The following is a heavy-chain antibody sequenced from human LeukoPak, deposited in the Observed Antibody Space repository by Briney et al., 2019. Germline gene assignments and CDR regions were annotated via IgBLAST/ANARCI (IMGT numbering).Heavy chain of an antibody. CDR2: ISSSSSTI. V-gene: IGHV3-48*01. J-gene: IGHJ3*02. Sequence: GGSLRLSCAASGFTFSSYSMNWVRQAPGKGLEWVSYISSSSSTIYYADSVKGRFTISRDNAKNSLYLQMNSLRAEDTAVYYCAREALGYCSSTSCYFDAFDIWGQGTMVTVSS. D-gene: IGHD2-2*01. CDR1: GFTFSSYS. CDR3: AREALGYCSSTSCYFDAFDI.